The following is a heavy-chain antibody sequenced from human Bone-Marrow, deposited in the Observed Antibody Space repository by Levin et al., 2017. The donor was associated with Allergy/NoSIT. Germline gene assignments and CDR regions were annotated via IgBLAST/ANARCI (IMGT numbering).Heavy chain of an antibody. CDR2: ITSDGDNT. Sequence: PGGSLRLSCAAAGFDFSLYGMHWVRQAPGKGLEWVTLITSDGDNTYYLDSVKGRFTVSRDNSKNTLYLEMNSLREEDTAVYYCAKDARGRAFFGDLDLWGQGTKVTVSS. CDR1: GFDFSLYG. J-gene: IGHJ3*01. V-gene: IGHV3-30*18. D-gene: IGHD3-10*01. CDR3: AKDARGRAFFGDLDL.